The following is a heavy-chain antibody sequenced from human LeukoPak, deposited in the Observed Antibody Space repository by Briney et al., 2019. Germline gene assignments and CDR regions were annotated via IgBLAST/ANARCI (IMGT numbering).Heavy chain of an antibody. CDR3: ARDGYDGSYLDFDY. V-gene: IGHV1-2*02. Sequence: ASVKVSCKASGYTFTGYYMHWVRQAPGQGLEWMGWINPNSGGTNYAQKFQGRVTMTRDTSISTAYMELSRLRSDDTAVYYCARDGYDGSYLDFDYWGQGTLVTVSS. CDR1: GYTFTGYY. D-gene: IGHD1-26*01. CDR2: INPNSGGT. J-gene: IGHJ4*02.